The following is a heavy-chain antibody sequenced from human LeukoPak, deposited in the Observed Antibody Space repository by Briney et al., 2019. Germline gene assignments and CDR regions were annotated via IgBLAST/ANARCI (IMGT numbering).Heavy chain of an antibody. CDR3: ASSNSQGIDY. D-gene: IGHD4-23*01. J-gene: IGHJ4*02. CDR1: GDSVSSNSAA. V-gene: IGHV6-1*01. Sequence: SQTLSLTCAISGDSVSSNSAAWNWIRQSPSRGLEWLGRTYYRSKWNKHYAVSMKSRITINPDTSKNQFSLQLNSVTPEDTAVYYCASSNSQGIDYWGQGTLVTVSS. CDR2: TYYRSKWNK.